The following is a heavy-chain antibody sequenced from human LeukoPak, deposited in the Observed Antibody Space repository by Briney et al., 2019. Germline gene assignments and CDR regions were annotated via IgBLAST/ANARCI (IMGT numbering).Heavy chain of an antibody. CDR1: VGSISTYY. V-gene: IGHV4-59*01. D-gene: IGHD6-19*01. J-gene: IGHJ4*02. Sequence: SETLSLTCTVSVGSISTYYWSWIRQPPGKGLEWIGYIYSIGSTNYNPSLKSRVTISVDTSKNQFSLNLSSVTAADTAVYYCARSERYNSGWSFYFDYWGQGTLVTVSA. CDR2: IYSIGST. CDR3: ARSERYNSGWSFYFDY.